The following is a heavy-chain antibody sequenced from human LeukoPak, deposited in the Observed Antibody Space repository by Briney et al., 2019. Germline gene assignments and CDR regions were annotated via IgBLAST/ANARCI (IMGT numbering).Heavy chain of an antibody. D-gene: IGHD3-22*01. J-gene: IGHJ5*02. CDR1: GFAFSSYA. CDR3: ANGGTYSSGP. Sequence: GGSLRLSCAASGFAFSSYAMTWVRQAPGKGLEWVATIKPDGSAQYYVDSVKGRFTISRDNAKNSLFLQINSLRAEDTAVYYCANGGTYSSGPWGQGTLVTVSS. V-gene: IGHV3-7*01. CDR2: IKPDGSAQ.